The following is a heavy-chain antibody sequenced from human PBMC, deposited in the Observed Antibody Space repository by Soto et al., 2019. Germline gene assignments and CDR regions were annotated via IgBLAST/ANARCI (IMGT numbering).Heavy chain of an antibody. D-gene: IGHD3-10*02. V-gene: IGHV4-31*03. CDR2: ICDAAST. CDR1: GGSISSGGYY. J-gene: IGHJ4*02. CDR3: ARRMFL. Sequence: PSETLSLTCTVSGGSISSGGYYWGWLRQHPGKGLEWIRYICDAASTYYNPSLKRRISISVDTSKTQFSLKLTSVTAADLAVYYCARRMFLWGQGTLVTLSS.